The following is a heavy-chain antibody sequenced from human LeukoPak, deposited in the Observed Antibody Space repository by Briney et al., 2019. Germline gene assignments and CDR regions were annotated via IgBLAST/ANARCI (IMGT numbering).Heavy chain of an antibody. V-gene: IGHV1-2*02. CDR1: GYAFTRYH. CDR3: ATMRPITMVRGAFDY. Sequence: ASVKVSFKSSGYAFTRYHMHWVRQAPGQGLEWMGWIHPNSGGTNYAQKFQGRVTMTRDTSISTAYMELSRLRSDDTAVYYCATMRPITMVRGAFDYWGQGTLVTVSS. D-gene: IGHD3-10*01. J-gene: IGHJ4*02. CDR2: IHPNSGGT.